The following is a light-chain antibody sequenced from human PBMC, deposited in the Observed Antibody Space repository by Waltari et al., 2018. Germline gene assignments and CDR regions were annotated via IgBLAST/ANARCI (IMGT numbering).Light chain of an antibody. V-gene: IGLV2-14*01. CDR2: DVS. CDR1: SSDVGGYNY. J-gene: IGLJ2*01. CDR3: SSYTSSSTV. Sequence: QSALTQPASVSGSPGQSITISCTGTSSDVGGYNYVSWYQQHPGKAPKLMVYDVSKRPSGVSNRFCDSKAGNPASLTISGLQAEDEADYYCSSYTSSSTVFGGGTKLTVL.